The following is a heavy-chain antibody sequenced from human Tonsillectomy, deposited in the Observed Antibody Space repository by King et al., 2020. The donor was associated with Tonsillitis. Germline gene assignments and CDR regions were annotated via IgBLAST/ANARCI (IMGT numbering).Heavy chain of an antibody. Sequence: VQLVESGAEVRKPGASVKVSCTVSGYTFIDYYIHWVRQAPGQGLEWMGWINPKTGVTNSAQRFQGRVTLTRDSSINTAYMQLTSLRSDDTALYYCASQFCTTTSCHVDYWGQGTLVTVPS. CDR1: GYTFIDYY. CDR2: INPKTGVT. CDR3: ASQFCTTTSCHVDY. J-gene: IGHJ4*02. V-gene: IGHV1-2*02. D-gene: IGHD2-2*01.